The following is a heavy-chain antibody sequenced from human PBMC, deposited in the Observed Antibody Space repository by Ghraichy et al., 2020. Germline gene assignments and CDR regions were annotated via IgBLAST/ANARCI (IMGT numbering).Heavy chain of an antibody. D-gene: IGHD1/OR15-1a*01. CDR1: GFSFSIYG. CDR3: ARDTLTTTYYYGMDV. Sequence: LSLTCAASGFSFSIYGMHWVRQAPGKGLEWVAVIPYDGSNKYYADSVKGRFTISRDISKNTLYIQMNSLRAADTAVYYCARDTLTTTYYYGMDVWGRGTTVTVSS. J-gene: IGHJ6*02. CDR2: IPYDGSNK. V-gene: IGHV3-33*05.